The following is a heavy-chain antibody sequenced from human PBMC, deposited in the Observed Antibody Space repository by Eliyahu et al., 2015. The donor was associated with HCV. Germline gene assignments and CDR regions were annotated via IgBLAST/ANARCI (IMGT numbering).Heavy chain of an antibody. CDR3: ARGGAIVVRGVLRWFDP. CDR2: IYHSGST. V-gene: IGHV4-30-2*01. Sequence: IGYIYHSGSTYYNPSLKSRVTISVDRSKNQFSLKLSSVTAADTAVYYCARGGAIVVRGVLRWFDPWGQGTLVTVSS. J-gene: IGHJ5*02. D-gene: IGHD3-10*01.